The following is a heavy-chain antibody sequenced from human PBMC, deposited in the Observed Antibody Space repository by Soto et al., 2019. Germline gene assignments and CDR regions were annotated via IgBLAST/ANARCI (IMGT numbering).Heavy chain of an antibody. CDR1: GFTFSSYA. Sequence: GGSLRLSCAASGFTFSSYAMSWVRQAPGKGLEWVSAISGSGGSTYYADSVKGRFTISRDNSKNTLYLQMNSLRAEDTAVYYCAKDQTPIQLWACFDYWGQGTLVTVSS. V-gene: IGHV3-23*01. J-gene: IGHJ4*02. D-gene: IGHD5-18*01. CDR3: AKDQTPIQLWACFDY. CDR2: ISGSGGST.